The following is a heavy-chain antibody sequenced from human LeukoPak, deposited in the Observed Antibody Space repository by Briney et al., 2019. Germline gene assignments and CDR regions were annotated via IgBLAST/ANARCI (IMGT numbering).Heavy chain of an antibody. CDR3: ARDHARGSGYYYDS. J-gene: IGHJ5*01. D-gene: IGHD3-22*01. V-gene: IGHV1-2*06. CDR2: INPNSGGA. CDR1: GYTFTSYY. Sequence: ASVKVSCKASGYTFTSYYMHWVRQAPGQELGWMGRINPNSGGANYAQNFQGRVTMTWDTSISTAYMELSRLRSDDTAVYYCARDHARGSGYYYDSWGQGTLVTVSS.